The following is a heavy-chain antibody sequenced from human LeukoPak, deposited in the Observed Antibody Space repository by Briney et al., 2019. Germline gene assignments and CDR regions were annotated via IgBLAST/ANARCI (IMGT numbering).Heavy chain of an antibody. Sequence: ASVKVSCKASGYTFTSYDINWVRQATGQGLEWMGWMNPNSGNTGYTQKLQGRVTMTTDTSTSTAYMELRSLRSDDTAVYYCARRGDVGGSFDYWGQGTLVTVSS. CDR3: ARRGDVGGSFDY. CDR1: GYTFTSYD. V-gene: IGHV1-8*01. D-gene: IGHD2-15*01. CDR2: MNPNSGNT. J-gene: IGHJ4*02.